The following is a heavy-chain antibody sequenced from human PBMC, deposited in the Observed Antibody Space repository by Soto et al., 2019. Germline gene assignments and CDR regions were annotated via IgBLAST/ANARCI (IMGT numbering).Heavy chain of an antibody. V-gene: IGHV4-39*01. D-gene: IGHD3-16*01. Sequence: QLELQESGPGLVEPSETLSLTCTVSGGSIGSGRYYWGWIRQPPGKGLEWIGSIYYSGSTYYNPALKSRVTMSVDTSKNQFSLKVSSVTAADTAVYYCARQNGIDYFYYGMDVWGQGTTVTVSS. CDR3: ARQNGIDYFYYGMDV. CDR1: GGSIGSGRYY. J-gene: IGHJ6*02. CDR2: IYYSGST.